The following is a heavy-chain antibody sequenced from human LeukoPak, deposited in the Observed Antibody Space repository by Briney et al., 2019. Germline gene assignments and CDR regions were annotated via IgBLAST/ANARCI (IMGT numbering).Heavy chain of an antibody. D-gene: IGHD5-24*01. CDR3: ARGARAGYNLEPFDY. CDR2: IYYSGST. J-gene: IGHJ4*02. V-gene: IGHV4-59*08. CDR1: GGSMSSYY. Sequence: PSETLSLTCTVSGGSMSSYYWSWIRQPPGKGLEWIGYIYYSGSTKYNPSLKSRVTISVDTSKNQFSLKLSSVTAADTAVYYCARGARAGYNLEPFDYWGQGTLVTVSS.